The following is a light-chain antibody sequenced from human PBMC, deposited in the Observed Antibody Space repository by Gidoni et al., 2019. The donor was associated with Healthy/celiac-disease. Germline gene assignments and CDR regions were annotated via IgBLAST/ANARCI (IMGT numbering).Light chain of an antibody. Sequence: EIVLTQSPGTLSLSPGERATLSCRASQSVSSSYLAWYQQKPGQAPRLLIYGASSRATGIPDRFSGSGSGTDFTLTISRLEPEDFAVYYCQQYGSSPLLTFXGXTKVXIE. CDR2: GAS. J-gene: IGKJ4*01. V-gene: IGKV3-20*01. CDR1: QSVSSSY. CDR3: QQYGSSPLLT.